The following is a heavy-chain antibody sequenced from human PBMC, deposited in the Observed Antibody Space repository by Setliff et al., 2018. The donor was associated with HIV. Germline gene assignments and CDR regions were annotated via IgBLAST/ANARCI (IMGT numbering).Heavy chain of an antibody. D-gene: IGHD1-1*01. J-gene: IGHJ4*02. CDR3: ARDFTELASFDY. CDR1: TFDDYG. Sequence: TFDDYGMSWVRQAPGKGLEWVSGINWNGGSTNYADSVKGRFTISRDNTNNLLYLQMNSLRAEDTAIYFCARDFTELASFDYWGQGTLVTVSS. CDR2: INWNGGST. V-gene: IGHV3-20*03.